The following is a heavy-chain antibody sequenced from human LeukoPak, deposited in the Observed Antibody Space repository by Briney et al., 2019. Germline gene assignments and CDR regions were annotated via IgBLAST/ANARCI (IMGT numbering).Heavy chain of an antibody. D-gene: IGHD1-26*01. CDR3: AKPSGSGVDY. V-gene: IGHV3-30*02. Sequence: PGGSLRLSCGASGFIFDTHDMHWVRQAPGKGLERVAFIRSDGYHTYYADSVKGRFTITRDNSKNTLYLQMNSLRLEDMAVYYCAKPSGSGVDYWGRGTRVTVSS. J-gene: IGHJ4*02. CDR2: IRSDGYHT. CDR1: GFIFDTHD.